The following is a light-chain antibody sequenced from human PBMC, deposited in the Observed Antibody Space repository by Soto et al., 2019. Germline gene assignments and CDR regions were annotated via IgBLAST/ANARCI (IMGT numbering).Light chain of an antibody. CDR2: AAS. Sequence: DIQMTQSPSSLSVSVGDRVTITCRASQSISSYLNWYQQKPGKAPKLLIYAASNLQSGVPSRFSGSGSGTDFTLTISSLQPEDFATYFCQQSYSTPPWTFGQGTKVDIK. CDR1: QSISSY. V-gene: IGKV1-39*01. J-gene: IGKJ1*01. CDR3: QQSYSTPPWT.